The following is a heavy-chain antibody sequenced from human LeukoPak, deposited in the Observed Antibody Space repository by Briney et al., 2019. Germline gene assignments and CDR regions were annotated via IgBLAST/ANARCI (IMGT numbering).Heavy chain of an antibody. CDR3: ARVGDYYDSSGYYYSHDY. Sequence: PSGTLSLTCTVSGGSISSHYWSWIRQPPGKGLEWIGYIYYSGTTNYNPSLKSRVTISVDTSKNQFSLKLSSVTAADTAVYYCARVGDYYDSSGYYYSHDYWGQGTLVTVSS. D-gene: IGHD3-22*01. CDR2: IYYSGTT. J-gene: IGHJ4*02. CDR1: GGSISSHY. V-gene: IGHV4-59*11.